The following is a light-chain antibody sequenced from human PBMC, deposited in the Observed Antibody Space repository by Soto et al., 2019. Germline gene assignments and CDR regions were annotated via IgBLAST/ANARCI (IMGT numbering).Light chain of an antibody. V-gene: IGKV3-20*01. Sequence: EIVMTQSPATLSVSPGERATLSCRASQSVASNLAWYQQKPGQAPRLLIFGASIRDTGIPDRFSGSGSGTDFTLTISRLEPEDFAVYYCQQYGSSPITFGQGTRLEIK. CDR3: QQYGSSPIT. J-gene: IGKJ5*01. CDR1: QSVASN. CDR2: GAS.